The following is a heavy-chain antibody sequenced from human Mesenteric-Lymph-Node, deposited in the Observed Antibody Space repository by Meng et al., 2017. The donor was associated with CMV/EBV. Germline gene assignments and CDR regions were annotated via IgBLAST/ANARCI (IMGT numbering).Heavy chain of an antibody. CDR3: AREKPVAGTYFDY. D-gene: IGHD6-19*01. Sequence: SCAASGFTFSDYYMTWIRQAPGKGLEWISYISDSGKTIYYGDSVKGRFTVSRDNAKHSLYLQMHSLRAEDTAVYYCAREKPVAGTYFDYWGQGTQVTVSS. CDR1: GFTFSDYY. CDR2: ISDSGKTI. J-gene: IGHJ4*02. V-gene: IGHV3-11*01.